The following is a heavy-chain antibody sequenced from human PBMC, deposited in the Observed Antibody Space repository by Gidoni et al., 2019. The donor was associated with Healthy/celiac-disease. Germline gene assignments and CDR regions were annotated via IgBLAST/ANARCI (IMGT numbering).Heavy chain of an antibody. D-gene: IGHD3-16*01. V-gene: IGHV3-48*01. CDR2: ISSSSSTI. Sequence: EVQLVESGGGLVQPGGSLRLSCAASGFTFSSYSMNWVRQAPGKGLEWVSYISSSSSTIYYADSVKGRFTISRDNTKNSLYLQMNSLRAEDTAVYYCAREQGGNFDYWGQGTLVTVSS. J-gene: IGHJ4*02. CDR1: GFTFSSYS. CDR3: AREQGGNFDY.